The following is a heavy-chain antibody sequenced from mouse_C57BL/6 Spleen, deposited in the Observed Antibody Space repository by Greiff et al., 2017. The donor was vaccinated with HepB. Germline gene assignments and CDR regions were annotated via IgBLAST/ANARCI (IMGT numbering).Heavy chain of an antibody. Sequence: VQLQQSGAELAKPGASVKLSCKASGYTFTSYWMHWVKQRPGQGLEWIGYINPSSGYTKYNQKFKDKATLTEDKSSSTAYMQLRSLTYEDSAVYYCAITTVVGEGYWGQGTTLTVSS. CDR1: GYTFTSYW. CDR2: INPSSGYT. D-gene: IGHD1-1*01. J-gene: IGHJ2*01. V-gene: IGHV1-7*01. CDR3: AITTVVGEGY.